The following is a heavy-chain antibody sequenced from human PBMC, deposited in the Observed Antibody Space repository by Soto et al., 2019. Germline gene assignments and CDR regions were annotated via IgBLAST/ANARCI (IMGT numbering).Heavy chain of an antibody. J-gene: IGHJ6*02. D-gene: IGHD2-21*01. CDR3: AASCVACGGFNYYGMDV. V-gene: IGHV4-31*03. CDR2: IYYSGST. CDR1: GHSISTCGYY. Sequence: SETLSLTCTVSGHSISTCGYYWSCIRQHPGKGLEWIGYIYYSGSTYYNPSLKSRVIISVDTSKNQFSLKLSSVTAADTAVYYCAASCVACGGFNYYGMDVWGQGTTVT.